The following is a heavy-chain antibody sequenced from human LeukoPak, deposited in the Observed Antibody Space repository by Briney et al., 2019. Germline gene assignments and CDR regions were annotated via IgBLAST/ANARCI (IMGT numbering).Heavy chain of an antibody. CDR2: IYGGGNS. V-gene: IGHV3-66*02. Sequence: GGSLRLSCAASGFTFSTYYMSWVRQAPGKGLEWVSGIYGGGNSYYAESVTGRFTISRDNSRNTLHLQMNSLRGEDTAVYYCARELTVGATIDYWGQGTLVTVPS. CDR3: ARELTVGATIDY. D-gene: IGHD1-26*01. CDR1: GFTFSTYY. J-gene: IGHJ4*02.